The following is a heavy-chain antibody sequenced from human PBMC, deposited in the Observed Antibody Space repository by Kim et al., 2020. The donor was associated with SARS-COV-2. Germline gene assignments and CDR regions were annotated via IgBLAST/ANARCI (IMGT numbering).Heavy chain of an antibody. CDR3: AREQLPTTQGYSSSWYLTYYYYYGMDV. Sequence: GGSLRLSCAASGFTFSSYSMNWVRQAPGKGLEWVSSISSSSSYIYYADSVKGRFTISRDNAKNSLYLQMNSLRAEDTAVYYCAREQLPTTQGYSSSWYLTYYYYYGMDVWGQGTTVTVSS. D-gene: IGHD6-13*01. V-gene: IGHV3-21*01. CDR1: GFTFSSYS. J-gene: IGHJ6*02. CDR2: ISSSSSYI.